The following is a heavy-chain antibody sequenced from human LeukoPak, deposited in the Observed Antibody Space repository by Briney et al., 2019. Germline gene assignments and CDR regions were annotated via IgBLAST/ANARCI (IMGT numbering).Heavy chain of an antibody. J-gene: IGHJ6*03. CDR2: INPSGGST. D-gene: IGHD3-10*01. V-gene: IGHV1-46*01. CDR1: GYTFTSNY. Sequence: ASVKVSCKAFGYTFTSNYMHWVRQAPGQGLEWMGIINPSGGSTNYAQKFQGRVTMTRDTSTNTVYMELSSLRSEDTAVYYCARGPSITMVRGGQWYYYMDVWGKGTTVTISS. CDR3: ARGPSITMVRGGQWYYYMDV.